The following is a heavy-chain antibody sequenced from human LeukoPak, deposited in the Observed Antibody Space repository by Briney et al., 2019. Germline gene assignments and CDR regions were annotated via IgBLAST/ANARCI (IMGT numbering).Heavy chain of an antibody. CDR2: IWYDGSNK. CDR3: AKDQLYGGYEGFLGFRY. J-gene: IGHJ4*02. D-gene: IGHD5-12*01. Sequence: PGRSLRLSCAASGFTFSSYGMHWVRQAPGKGLEWVAVIWYDGSNKYYADSVKGRFTISRDNSKNTLYLQMSSLRAEDTAVYYCAKDQLYGGYEGFLGFRYWGQGTLVTVSS. V-gene: IGHV3-33*06. CDR1: GFTFSSYG.